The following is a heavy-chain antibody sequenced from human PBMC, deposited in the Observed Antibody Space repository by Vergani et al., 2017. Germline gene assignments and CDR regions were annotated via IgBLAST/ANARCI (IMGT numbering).Heavy chain of an antibody. CDR3: ASRWYYYDSSGYRLDGMDV. Sequence: QVQLVQSGAEVKKPGSSVKVSCKASGGTFSSYAISWVRQAPGQGLEWMGRIIPIFGIANYAQKFQGRVTITADESTSTAYMELSSLRSEDTAVYYCASRWYYYDSSGYRLDGMDVWGQGTTVTVSS. CDR2: IIPIFGIA. CDR1: GGTFSSYA. D-gene: IGHD3-22*01. V-gene: IGHV1-69*13. J-gene: IGHJ6*02.